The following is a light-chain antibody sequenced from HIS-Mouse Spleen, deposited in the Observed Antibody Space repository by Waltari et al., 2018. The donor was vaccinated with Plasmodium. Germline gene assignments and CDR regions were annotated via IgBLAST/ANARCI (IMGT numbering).Light chain of an antibody. Sequence: DIQMTQSPSTLSPSVGDRVTITCRASQSISSWLAWYQQKPGKAPKLLIYKASSLESGVPSRFSGSGSGTEFTLTISSLQPDDFATYYCQQYNNWPWTFGQGTKVEIK. CDR2: KAS. CDR3: QQYNNWPWT. J-gene: IGKJ1*01. V-gene: IGKV1-5*03. CDR1: QSISSW.